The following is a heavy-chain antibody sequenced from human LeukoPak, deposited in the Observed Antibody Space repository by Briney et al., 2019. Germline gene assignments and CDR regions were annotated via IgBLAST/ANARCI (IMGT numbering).Heavy chain of an antibody. Sequence: HPGGSLRLSCAASGFTFSSYWMSWVREAPGKGLEWVANIKQDGSEKYYVDSVKGRFTISRDNAKNSLYLQMNSLRAEDTAVYYCARDRYYDFWSGYPVDGMDVWGQGTTVTVSS. CDR1: GFTFSSYW. CDR3: ARDRYYDFWSGYPVDGMDV. J-gene: IGHJ6*02. D-gene: IGHD3-3*01. CDR2: IKQDGSEK. V-gene: IGHV3-7*05.